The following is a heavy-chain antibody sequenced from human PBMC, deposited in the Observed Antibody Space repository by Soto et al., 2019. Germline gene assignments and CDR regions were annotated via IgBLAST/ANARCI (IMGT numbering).Heavy chain of an antibody. D-gene: IGHD3-10*01. CDR1: GYSFSGYW. V-gene: IGHV5-51*01. CDR3: ARLPGVRGVFDGFNI. J-gene: IGHJ3*02. Sequence: GESLKISCKGSGYSFSGYWIGWVRQMPGKGLEWMGVIYPGDSDTRYSPSFQGQVAFSVDKSTNTAYLQWSSLKASDTAMYYCARLPGVRGVFDGFNIWGQGTLVTVSS. CDR2: IYPGDSDT.